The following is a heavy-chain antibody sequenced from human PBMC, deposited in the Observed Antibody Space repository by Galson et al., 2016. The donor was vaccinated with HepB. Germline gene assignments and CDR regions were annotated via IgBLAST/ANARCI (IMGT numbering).Heavy chain of an antibody. D-gene: IGHD6-19*01. J-gene: IGHJ4*02. CDR2: IYYSGST. V-gene: IGHV4-59*01. CDR1: GGSISTYY. CDR3: ARYHPAAVVGDLFDH. Sequence: ETLSLTCTVSGGSISTYYWSWIRQPPGKGLEWIGDIYYSGSTKYNPSLKSRVTISVDTSKEQFSLKLRSVTAADTAVYFCARYHPAAVVGDLFDHWGQGTLVTVSS.